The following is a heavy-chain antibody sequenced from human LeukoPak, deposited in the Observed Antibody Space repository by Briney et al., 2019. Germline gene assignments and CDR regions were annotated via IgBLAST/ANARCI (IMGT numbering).Heavy chain of an antibody. Sequence: PSETLSLTCAVYGGSFSGYYWSWIRQPPGKGLEWIGSIYHSGSTYYNPSLKSRVTISVDTSKNQFSLKLSSVTAADTAVYYCARRDGYTIDYWGQGTLVTVSS. CDR3: ARRDGYTIDY. CDR2: IYHSGST. CDR1: GGSFSGYY. D-gene: IGHD5-24*01. V-gene: IGHV4-34*01. J-gene: IGHJ4*02.